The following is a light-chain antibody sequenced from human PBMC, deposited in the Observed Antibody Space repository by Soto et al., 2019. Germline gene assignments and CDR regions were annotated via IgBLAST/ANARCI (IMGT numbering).Light chain of an antibody. CDR2: DVS. Sequence: QSALTQPASVSGSPGPSITISCTGTSSDVGGYNYVSWYQQHPGKDPKLMIYDVSNRPSGVSNRFSGSKSGNTASLTISGLQAEDEADYYCSSYTSSSRVFGTGTKLTVL. V-gene: IGLV2-14*01. J-gene: IGLJ1*01. CDR3: SSYTSSSRV. CDR1: SSDVGGYNY.